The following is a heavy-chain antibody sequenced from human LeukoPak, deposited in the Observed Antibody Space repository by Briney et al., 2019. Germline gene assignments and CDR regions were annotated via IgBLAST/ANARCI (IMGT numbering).Heavy chain of an antibody. CDR1: GGSISSYY. J-gene: IGHJ6*03. Sequence: SETLSLTCTVSGGSISSYYWSWIRQPAGKGLEWIGRIYTSGSTNYNPSLKSRVTMSVDTSKNQFSLKLSSVTAADTAVYYCARERGYDILTGYARYRDFYYYYYMDVWGKGTTVTISS. D-gene: IGHD3-9*01. CDR3: ARERGYDILTGYARYRDFYYYYYMDV. V-gene: IGHV4-4*07. CDR2: IYTSGST.